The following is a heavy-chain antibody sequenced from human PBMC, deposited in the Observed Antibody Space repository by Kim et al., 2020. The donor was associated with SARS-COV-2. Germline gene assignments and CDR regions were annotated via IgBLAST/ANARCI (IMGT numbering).Heavy chain of an antibody. CDR1: GGSISSSSYY. CDR3: ARGNGYGDQLDY. J-gene: IGHJ4*02. D-gene: IGHD4-17*01. Sequence: SETLSLTCSASGGSISSSSYYWGWIRQPPGKGLESIRNNYYSRSTYYSPLLKRCVTITIDSSKNEFSLRVSLVTAADTAVYYCARGNGYGDQLDYWGQGT. CDR2: NYYSRST. V-gene: IGHV4-39*01.